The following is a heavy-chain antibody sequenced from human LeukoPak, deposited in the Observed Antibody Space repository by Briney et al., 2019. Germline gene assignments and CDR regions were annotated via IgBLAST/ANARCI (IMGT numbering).Heavy chain of an antibody. CDR2: LSGGGINS. D-gene: IGHD4-23*01. J-gene: IGHJ4*02. V-gene: IGHV3-23*01. Sequence: ETLSLTCTVSGGSISSGSYYWSWVRQAAGKGLEWASHLSGGGINSYYADSVKGRFTVSRDNANNTLYLQMNSLRAEDTALYYCVKDVNRGGYSWRFDSWGQGTLVIVSS. CDR1: GGSISSGSYY. CDR3: VKDVNRGGYSWRFDS.